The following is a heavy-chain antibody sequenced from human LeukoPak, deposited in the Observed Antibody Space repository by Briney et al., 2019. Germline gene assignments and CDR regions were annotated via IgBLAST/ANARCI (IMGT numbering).Heavy chain of an antibody. Sequence: GGSLRLSCAASGFTFSNYWKSWVCRAPGKGLEWVANIKQDGSETYYVDSVRGRFTISRDNPKKSLYLQMNSLRAEDTAVYYCATDFRGAYRVDYFDYWGQGTLVTVSS. J-gene: IGHJ4*02. CDR2: IKQDGSET. D-gene: IGHD3-16*01. CDR1: GFTFSNYW. V-gene: IGHV3-7*01. CDR3: ATDFRGAYRVDYFDY.